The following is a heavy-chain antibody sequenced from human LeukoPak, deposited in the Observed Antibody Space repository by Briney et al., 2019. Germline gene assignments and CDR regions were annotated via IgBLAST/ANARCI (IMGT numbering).Heavy chain of an antibody. D-gene: IGHD3-10*01. Sequence: GGSLRLSCAASGFTFGDYAMHWVRQAPGKGLEWVSGISWNSGSIGYADSVKGRFTISRDNAKNSLYLQMNSLRAEDTALYYCAYGSGSYYVDAFDIWGQGTMVTVSS. CDR2: ISWNSGSI. J-gene: IGHJ3*02. V-gene: IGHV3-9*01. CDR1: GFTFGDYA. CDR3: AYGSGSYYVDAFDI.